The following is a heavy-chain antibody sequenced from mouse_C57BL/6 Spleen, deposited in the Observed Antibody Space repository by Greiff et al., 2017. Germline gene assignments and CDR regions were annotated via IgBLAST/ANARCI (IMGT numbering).Heavy chain of an antibody. CDR2: IWSGGST. Sequence: QVQLQQSGPGLVQPSQSLSITCTVSGFSLTSYGVHWVRQSPGKGLEWLGVIWSGGSTDYNAAFISRLSISKDNSKSRVFFKMNSLQADDTAIYYCASGSSYRFAYWGQGTLVTVSA. CDR1: GFSLTSYG. CDR3: ASGSSYRFAY. V-gene: IGHV2-2*01. D-gene: IGHD1-1*01. J-gene: IGHJ3*01.